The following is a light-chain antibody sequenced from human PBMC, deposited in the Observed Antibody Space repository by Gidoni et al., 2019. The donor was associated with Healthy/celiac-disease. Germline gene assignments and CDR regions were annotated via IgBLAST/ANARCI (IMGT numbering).Light chain of an antibody. CDR2: DVS. J-gene: IGLJ2*01. V-gene: IGLV2-14*03. CDR3: SSYTSSGVV. CDR1: SSDVGGYNY. Sequence: SALTQPASVSGSPGPSITISCTGTSSDVGGYNYVSWYQQHPGKAPKLMIYDVSNRPSGVSNRFSGSKSGNTASLTISGLQAEDEADYYCSSYTSSGVVFGGGTKLTVL.